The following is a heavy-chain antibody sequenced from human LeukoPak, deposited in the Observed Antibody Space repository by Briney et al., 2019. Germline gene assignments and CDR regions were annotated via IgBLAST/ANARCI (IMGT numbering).Heavy chain of an antibody. V-gene: IGHV3-23*01. D-gene: IGHD6-13*01. CDR2: INTSGGTT. CDR1: GFTFSSYA. Sequence: GGSLRLSCAASGFTFSSYAMSWVRQAPGKGLEWVSVINTSGGTTYYADSVKGRFTISRDNSENTLFLQMNSLRAEDTAVYYCAKGLISTWYDYWGQGTLVTVSS. CDR3: AKGLISTWYDY. J-gene: IGHJ4*02.